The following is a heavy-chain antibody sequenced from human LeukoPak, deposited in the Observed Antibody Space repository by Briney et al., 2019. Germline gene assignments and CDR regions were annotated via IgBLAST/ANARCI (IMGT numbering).Heavy chain of an antibody. CDR1: GFTFSSYA. J-gene: IGHJ3*02. Sequence: GGSLRLSCAASGFTFSSYAMSWVRQAPGKGLEWVSAISGSGGSTYYADSVKGRFTISRDNSKNTLYLQMNSLRTEDTAVYYCAKDYYYDSSGDAFDIWGQGTMVTVSS. V-gene: IGHV3-23*01. CDR3: AKDYYYDSSGDAFDI. D-gene: IGHD3-22*01. CDR2: ISGSGGST.